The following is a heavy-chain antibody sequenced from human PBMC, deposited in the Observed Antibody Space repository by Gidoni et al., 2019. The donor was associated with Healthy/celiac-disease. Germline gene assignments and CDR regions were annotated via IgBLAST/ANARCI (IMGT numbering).Heavy chain of an antibody. Sequence: QVQLVESGGGVVQPGWPLRLSCDASGFTFSSYGMHWVRQAPGKGLEWVAVISYDGSNKYYADAVKGRFTISRDNSKNTLYLQMNSLRAEDTAVYYCAKDYPPGDSGYDPWFDYWGQGTLVTVSS. CDR3: AKDYPPGDSGYDPWFDY. CDR2: ISYDGSNK. V-gene: IGHV3-30*18. CDR1: GFTFSSYG. J-gene: IGHJ4*02. D-gene: IGHD5-12*01.